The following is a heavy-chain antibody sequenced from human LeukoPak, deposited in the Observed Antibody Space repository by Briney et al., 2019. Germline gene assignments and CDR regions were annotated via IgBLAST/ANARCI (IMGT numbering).Heavy chain of an antibody. D-gene: IGHD5/OR15-5a*01. CDR1: GFTFSSYS. J-gene: IGHJ6*02. Sequence: GSLRLSCAASGFTFSSYSMNWVRQAPGKGLEWASYISSSSSTIYYADSVKGRFTISRDNSKNTLYLQMNSLRAEDTAVYYCARDRSTGYYGMDVWGQGTTVTVSS. V-gene: IGHV3-48*01. CDR2: ISSSSSTI. CDR3: ARDRSTGYYGMDV.